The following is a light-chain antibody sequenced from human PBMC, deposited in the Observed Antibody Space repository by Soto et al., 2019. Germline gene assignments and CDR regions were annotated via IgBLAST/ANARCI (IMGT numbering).Light chain of an antibody. Sequence: EVVMTQSPATLSASPGERVTLSCRASQSINAHLAWYQQKPGQAPRLLIHGASTRATGIPARFGGSGFGTEFILTISSLQSEDFAVYYCQQYNTWLWTFGQGTKVEIQ. V-gene: IGKV3-15*01. J-gene: IGKJ1*01. CDR2: GAS. CDR3: QQYNTWLWT. CDR1: QSINAH.